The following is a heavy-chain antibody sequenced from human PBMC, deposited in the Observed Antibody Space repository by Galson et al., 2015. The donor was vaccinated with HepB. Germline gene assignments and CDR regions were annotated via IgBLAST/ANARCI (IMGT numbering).Heavy chain of an antibody. V-gene: IGHV3-30-3*01. J-gene: IGHJ6*02. CDR1: GFTFSSYA. Sequence: SLRLSCAASGFTFSSYAMHWVRQAPGKGLEWVAVISYDGSNKYYADSVKGRFTISRDNSKNTLYLQMNSLRAEDTAVYYCARDPEAMAPFMGYYGMDVWGQGTTVTVSS. CDR2: ISYDGSNK. D-gene: IGHD5-18*01. CDR3: ARDPEAMAPFMGYYGMDV.